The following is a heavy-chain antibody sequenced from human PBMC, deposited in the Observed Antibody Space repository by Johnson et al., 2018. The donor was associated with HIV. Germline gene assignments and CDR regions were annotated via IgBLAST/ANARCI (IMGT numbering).Heavy chain of an antibody. Sequence: QVQLVESGGGLVQPGGSLRLSCAASGFSFSDYYMTWIRQAPGKGLEFVSYISSSGSTIYYADSVKGRFTISRDNAKNSLSLQLNSLRGEDTAVYYCAKELGKWDSPWIAFDMWGQGTMVTVSS. V-gene: IGHV3-11*04. CDR3: AKELGKWDSPWIAFDM. J-gene: IGHJ3*02. D-gene: IGHD1-26*01. CDR2: ISSSGSTI. CDR1: GFSFSDYY.